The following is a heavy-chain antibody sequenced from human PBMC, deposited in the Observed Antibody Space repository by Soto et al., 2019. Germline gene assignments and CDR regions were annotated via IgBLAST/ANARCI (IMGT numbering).Heavy chain of an antibody. D-gene: IGHD1-1*01. CDR1: GDSFATST. CDR3: ARAVGTGVFDY. CDR2: IIPLLDTP. V-gene: IGHV1-69*18. J-gene: IGHJ4*02. Sequence: QVQLVQSGTEVKRPGSSVKVSCKASGDSFATSTFSWVRQTPGQGLEWMGTIIPLLDTPDYAQKFQGSVTITADESTSTVYMELTSLRSDDAAVYYCARAVGTGVFDYWGQGTLVTVSS.